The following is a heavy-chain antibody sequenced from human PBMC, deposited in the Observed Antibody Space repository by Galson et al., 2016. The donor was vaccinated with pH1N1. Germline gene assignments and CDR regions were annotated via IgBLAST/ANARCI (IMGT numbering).Heavy chain of an antibody. CDR2: TCYRSKWYN. CDR1: GDSVSSNSAA. CDR3: ARSEYYYDSSGYRHDTFDI. D-gene: IGHD3-22*01. V-gene: IGHV6-1*01. Sequence: CAISGDSVSSNSAAWNWIRQSPSSGLEWLGRTCYRSKWYNDYGVSVKSRITINPDTSKNQFSLQLNSVTPEDTAVYYCARSEYYYDSSGYRHDTFDIWGQGTTVTVSS. J-gene: IGHJ3*02.